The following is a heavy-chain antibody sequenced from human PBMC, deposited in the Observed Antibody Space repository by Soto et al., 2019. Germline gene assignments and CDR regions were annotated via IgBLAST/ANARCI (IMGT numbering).Heavy chain of an antibody. CDR3: SRVGLTAKGPDY. CDR2: VRNTVNSFST. Sequence: VQVEESGGGLVMPGGSLRLSCDVSAVSEFIFSDQYMDWVRQAPGTGLEWVGRVRNTVNSFSTAYAASAQGRFTISRDESMTAVYLQMNSLKTEDPAVYFCSRVGLTAKGPDYWGQGTLVTVSS. V-gene: IGHV3-72*01. J-gene: IGHJ4*02. CDR1: EFIFSDQY.